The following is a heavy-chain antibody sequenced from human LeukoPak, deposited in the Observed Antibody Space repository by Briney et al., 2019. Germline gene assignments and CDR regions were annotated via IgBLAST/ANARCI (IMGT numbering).Heavy chain of an antibody. CDR3: ARVRGRLWFGETYFDY. CDR2: INHSGST. V-gene: IGHV4-34*01. D-gene: IGHD3-10*01. Sequence: SETLSLTCAVYGGSFSGYYWSWIRQPPGKGLEWIGEINHSGSTNYNPSLKSRVTISVDTSKNQFSLKLSSVTAADTAVYYCARVRGRLWFGETYFDYWGQGTLVTVSS. CDR1: GGSFSGYY. J-gene: IGHJ4*02.